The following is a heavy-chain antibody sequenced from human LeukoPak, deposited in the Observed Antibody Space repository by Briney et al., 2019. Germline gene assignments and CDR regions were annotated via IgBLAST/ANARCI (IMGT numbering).Heavy chain of an antibody. Sequence: GGSLRLSCAASGFSFSNYWMTSVRQAPGKGLEWVASIKKDGSEKKYVGSVQGRFTISRDNAKNSLYLEMNSLRAEDTAVYYCGRLDESSVYRPTEYSGQGTLVTVST. V-gene: IGHV3-7*01. CDR2: IKKDGSEK. CDR3: GRLDESSVYRPTEY. CDR1: GFSFSNYW. J-gene: IGHJ4*02. D-gene: IGHD5/OR15-5a*01.